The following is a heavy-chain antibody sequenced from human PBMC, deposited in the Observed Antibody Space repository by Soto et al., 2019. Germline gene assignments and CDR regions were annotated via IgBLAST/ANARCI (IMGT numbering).Heavy chain of an antibody. CDR3: HTPHGRNAFDI. CDR2: IKSIADGGTT. J-gene: IGHJ3*02. V-gene: IGHV3-15*01. CDR1: GFTFSNAW. Sequence: GGSLRLSCATSGFTFSNAWMAWVRQAPGKGREWVGRIKSIADGGTTNYAAPVKGRFSISRHDSENTLYLQMNSLRVEDTGIYYCHTPHGRNAFDIWGPGTVVTVSS. D-gene: IGHD2-8*01.